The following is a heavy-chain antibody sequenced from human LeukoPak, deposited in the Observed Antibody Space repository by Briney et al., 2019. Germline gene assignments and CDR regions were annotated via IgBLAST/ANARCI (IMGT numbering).Heavy chain of an antibody. J-gene: IGHJ4*02. D-gene: IGHD5-18*01. CDR2: MNPSSENT. CDR3: ARGEGDTAMELDY. Sequence: GASVKVSCKASGYTFSSYDINWVRQATGQGLEWMGWMNPSSENTGYAQKFQGRVTITRNTSISTAYMELSSLRSEDTAVYYCARGEGDTAMELDYWGQGTLVTVSS. CDR1: GYTFSSYD. V-gene: IGHV1-8*01.